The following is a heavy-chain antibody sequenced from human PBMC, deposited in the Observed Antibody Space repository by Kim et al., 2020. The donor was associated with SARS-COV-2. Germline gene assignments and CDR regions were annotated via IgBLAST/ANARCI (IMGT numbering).Heavy chain of an antibody. Sequence: SGPTLVNPTQTLTLTCTFSGFSLNTSGVGVGWIRQPPGKALEWLALIYWDDDKRYSPSLKSRLTITKDTSKNQVVLTMTNMDPVDTATYYCAHTLENVLLGPRYAFDIWGQGTMVTVSS. CDR1: GFSLNTSGVG. J-gene: IGHJ3*02. CDR2: IYWDDDK. CDR3: AHTLENVLLGPRYAFDI. D-gene: IGHD3-10*01. V-gene: IGHV2-5*02.